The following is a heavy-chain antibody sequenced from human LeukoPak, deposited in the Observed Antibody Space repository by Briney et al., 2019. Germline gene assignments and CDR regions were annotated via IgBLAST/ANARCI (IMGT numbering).Heavy chain of an antibody. D-gene: IGHD2-2*01. Sequence: PGGSLRLSCAASGFTFSSYSMNWVRQAPGKGLEWVSSISSSSSYIYYADSVKGRFTISRDNAKNSLYLQMNSPRAEDTAVYYCARGGDCSSTSCLSGVDVWGKGTTVTVSS. J-gene: IGHJ6*04. CDR2: ISSSSSYI. CDR3: ARGGDCSSTSCLSGVDV. V-gene: IGHV3-21*01. CDR1: GFTFSSYS.